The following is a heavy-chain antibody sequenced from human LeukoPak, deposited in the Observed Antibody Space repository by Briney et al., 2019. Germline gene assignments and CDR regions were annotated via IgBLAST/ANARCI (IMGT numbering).Heavy chain of an antibody. Sequence: SGGSLRLSCAVSGFTVSGNYMSWVRQAPGKGLEWVSLIYSGGTTYYADSVKGRFTISRDNSKNTLYLQMNSLRAEDTAVYYCARDLGQQLVADYWGQGTLVTVSS. CDR3: ARDLGQQLVADY. D-gene: IGHD6-13*01. CDR1: GFTVSGNY. V-gene: IGHV3-53*01. CDR2: IYSGGTT. J-gene: IGHJ4*02.